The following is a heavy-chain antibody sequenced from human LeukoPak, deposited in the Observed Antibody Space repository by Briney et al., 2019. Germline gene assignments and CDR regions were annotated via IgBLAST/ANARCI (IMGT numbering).Heavy chain of an antibody. CDR2: ISGSGGST. V-gene: IGHV3-23*01. CDR1: GFTFSSYA. D-gene: IGHD5-12*01. J-gene: IGHJ4*02. Sequence: GGSLRLSCAASGFTFSSYAMSWVRQAQGKGLEWVSAISGSGGSTYYADSAKGRFTISRDNSKNTLYLQMNSLRAEDTAVYYCAKGKGYSGYDPVDYWGQGTLVTVSS. CDR3: AKGKGYSGYDPVDY.